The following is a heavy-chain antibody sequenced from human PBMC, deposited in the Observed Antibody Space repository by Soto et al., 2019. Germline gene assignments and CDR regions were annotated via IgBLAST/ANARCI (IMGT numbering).Heavy chain of an antibody. J-gene: IGHJ5*02. CDR2: IYYSGST. V-gene: IGHV4-30-4*01. Sequence: PSETLSLPCTVSGGILSSGDYYGCWIRQPPGKGLEWIGYIYYSGSTYYNPSLKSRVTISVDTSKNQFSLKLSSVTAADTAGYYCASVGRGSYRDARGQGSPVTGS. D-gene: IGHD1-26*01. CDR3: ASVGRGSYRDA. CDR1: GGILSSGDYY.